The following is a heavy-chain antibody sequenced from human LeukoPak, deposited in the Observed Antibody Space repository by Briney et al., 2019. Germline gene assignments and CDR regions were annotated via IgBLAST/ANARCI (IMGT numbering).Heavy chain of an antibody. CDR2: ISSSSSYI. CDR1: GFTFSSYS. J-gene: IGHJ4*02. CDR3: AREPSYDSSGYYFDY. D-gene: IGHD3-22*01. Sequence: GGSLRLSCAASGFTFSSYSMNWVRQAPGKGLEWVSSISSSSSYIYYADSVKGRFIISRDNAKNSLYLQMNSLRAEDTAVYYCAREPSYDSSGYYFDYWGQGTLVTVSS. V-gene: IGHV3-21*01.